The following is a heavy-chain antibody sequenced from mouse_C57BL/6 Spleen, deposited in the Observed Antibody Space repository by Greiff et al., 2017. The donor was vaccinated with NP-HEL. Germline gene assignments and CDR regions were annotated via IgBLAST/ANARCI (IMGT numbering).Heavy chain of an antibody. Sequence: EVQLQQSGTVLARPGASVKMSCKTSGYTFTSYWMHWVKQRPGQGLEWIGAIYPGNSDTSYNQKFKGKAKLTAVTSASTAYMELSSLTNEDSAVYYCTRSMSTTVVSHFDVWGTGTTVTVSS. CDR1: GYTFTSYW. J-gene: IGHJ1*03. CDR2: IYPGNSDT. D-gene: IGHD1-1*01. V-gene: IGHV1-5*01. CDR3: TRSMSTTVVSHFDV.